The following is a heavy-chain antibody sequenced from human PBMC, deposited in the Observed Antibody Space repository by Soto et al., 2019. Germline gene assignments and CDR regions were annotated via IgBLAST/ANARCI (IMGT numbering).Heavy chain of an antibody. Sequence: SETLSLTCTVSGGSVSSGSYYWSWIRQPPGKGLEWIGYIYYSGSTNYNTSLKSRVTISVDTSKNQFSLKLSSVTAADTAEYYCARVPGGMITFGGVIVAYDAFDIWGQGTMVTVSS. J-gene: IGHJ3*02. CDR2: IYYSGST. CDR1: GGSVSSGSYY. V-gene: IGHV4-61*01. CDR3: ARVPGGMITFGGVIVAYDAFDI. D-gene: IGHD3-16*02.